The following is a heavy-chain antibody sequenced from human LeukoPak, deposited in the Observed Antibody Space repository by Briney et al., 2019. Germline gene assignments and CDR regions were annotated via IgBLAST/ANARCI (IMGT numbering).Heavy chain of an antibody. J-gene: IGHJ3*02. Sequence: NPSETLSLTCAASGGTISTYSRSWVRQPPGKGLEWIGYIYYSGSTNYNPSLKSRVTISVDTSKNQFSLKLSSVTAADTAVYYCARHRRGGYNPIGAFDIWGQGTMVTVSS. CDR2: IYYSGST. CDR1: GGTISTYS. V-gene: IGHV4-59*08. D-gene: IGHD5-24*01. CDR3: ARHRRGGYNPIGAFDI.